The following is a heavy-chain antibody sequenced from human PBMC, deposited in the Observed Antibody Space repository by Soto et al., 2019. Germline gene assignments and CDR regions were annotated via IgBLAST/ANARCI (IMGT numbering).Heavy chain of an antibody. CDR3: TRDDVYCSSGGCYGGPMDV. CDR1: GFIVSSKY. Sequence: EVQLVESGGGLVQPGGSLRLSCAASGFIVSSKYMSWVRQAPVKGLEWVSLIQSGGSTYYAGSVKGRFTISRDNSENTLVLQMNSLRVEDTAMYYCTRDDVYCSSGGCYGGPMDVCCKGTTVTVSA. V-gene: IGHV3-66*01. J-gene: IGHJ6*04. D-gene: IGHD2-15*01. CDR2: IQSGGST.